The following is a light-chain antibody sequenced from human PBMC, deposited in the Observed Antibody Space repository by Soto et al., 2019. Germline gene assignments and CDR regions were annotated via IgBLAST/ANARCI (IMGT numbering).Light chain of an antibody. CDR1: SGSLS. V-gene: IGLV1-44*01. CDR2: SNY. CDR3: AGRDDSLSGLYV. Sequence: QLVLTQPPSASGTPGQRVTISCSASSGSLSVDWYQHLPGTAPKLLIYSNYQRPSGVPDRFSGSKSGTSASLVISGLQSEDDADYYCAGRDDSLSGLYVFGNGTKVTVL. J-gene: IGLJ1*01.